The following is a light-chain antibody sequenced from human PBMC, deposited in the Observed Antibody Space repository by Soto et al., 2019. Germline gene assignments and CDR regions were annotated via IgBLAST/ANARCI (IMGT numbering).Light chain of an antibody. CDR2: DAS. V-gene: IGKV1-5*01. Sequence: GDRVTITCRASQSISSWLAWYQQKPGKAPKLLIDDASSLESGVPSRYSGSGSVTEFTLTISNLHPDDFATYYCQQYESYSPWTFGQGTKVDI. CDR1: QSISSW. J-gene: IGKJ1*01. CDR3: QQYESYSPWT.